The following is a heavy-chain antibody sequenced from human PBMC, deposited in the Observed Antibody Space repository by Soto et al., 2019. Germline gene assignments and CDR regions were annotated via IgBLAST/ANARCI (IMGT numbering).Heavy chain of an antibody. D-gene: IGHD3-3*01. Sequence: HPGGSLRLSCAASGFTFSSYSMNWVRQAPGKGLEWVSYISSSSITIYYADSVKGRFTISRDNAKNSLYLQMNSLRDEDTAVYYCARDLEDFWSGSLDYWGQGTLVTVSS. CDR1: GFTFSSYS. CDR2: ISSSSITI. CDR3: ARDLEDFWSGSLDY. V-gene: IGHV3-48*02. J-gene: IGHJ4*02.